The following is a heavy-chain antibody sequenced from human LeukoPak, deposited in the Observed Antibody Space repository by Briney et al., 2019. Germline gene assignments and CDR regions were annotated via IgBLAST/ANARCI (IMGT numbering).Heavy chain of an antibody. CDR2: IYTSGST. CDR1: GGSISSYY. V-gene: IGHV4-4*09. Sequence: SETLSLTCTVSGGSISSYYWSWIRQPPGKGLEWIGYIYTSGSTNYNPSLKSRVTISVDTSKNQFSLNLSYVTAADTAVYYCARRAIYYYYMDVWGKGTTVTVSS. CDR3: ARRAIYYYYMDV. J-gene: IGHJ6*03.